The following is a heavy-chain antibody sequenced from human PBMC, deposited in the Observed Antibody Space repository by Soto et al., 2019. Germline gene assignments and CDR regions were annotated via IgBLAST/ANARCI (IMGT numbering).Heavy chain of an antibody. D-gene: IGHD1-26*01. Sequence: ASVKVSCKASGYTFTGYYMHWVRQAPGQGLEWMGWINPNSGGTNYAQKFQGWVTMTRDTSISTAYMELSRLRSDDTAVYYCARNKARIRSLIQNYYGMDVWGQGTTVTVSS. CDR3: ARNKARIRSLIQNYYGMDV. J-gene: IGHJ6*02. CDR2: INPNSGGT. V-gene: IGHV1-2*04. CDR1: GYTFTGYY.